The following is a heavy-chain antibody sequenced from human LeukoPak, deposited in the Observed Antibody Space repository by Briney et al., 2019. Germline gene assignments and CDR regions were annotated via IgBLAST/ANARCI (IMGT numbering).Heavy chain of an antibody. Sequence: PSETLSLTCAVYGGSFSGYYWGWIRQPPGKGLEWIGEINHSGSTNYNPSLKSRVTISVDTSKNQFSLKLSSVTAADTAVYYCARQGPYYYGSGSYYYYYMDVWGKGTTVTISS. CDR1: GGSFSGYY. J-gene: IGHJ6*03. CDR3: ARQGPYYYGSGSYYYYYMDV. D-gene: IGHD3-10*01. V-gene: IGHV4-34*01. CDR2: INHSGST.